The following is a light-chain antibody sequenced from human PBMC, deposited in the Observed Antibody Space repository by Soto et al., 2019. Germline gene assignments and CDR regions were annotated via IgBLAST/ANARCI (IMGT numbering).Light chain of an antibody. V-gene: IGKV3-15*01. CDR3: QQYNSWYT. Sequence: EVVMTQPPATLSVSPGKRAILSCRASQSVSSNLAWYQQKPGQAPRLLIYGASTRATGIPARFSGSGSGTFFSLTISSLQSEDFAVYYCQQYNSWYTFGQGTKLEIK. CDR2: GAS. CDR1: QSVSSN. J-gene: IGKJ2*01.